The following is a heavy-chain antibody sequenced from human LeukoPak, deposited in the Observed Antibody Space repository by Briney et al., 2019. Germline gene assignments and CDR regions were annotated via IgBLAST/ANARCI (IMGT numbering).Heavy chain of an antibody. J-gene: IGHJ5*02. CDR1: GYSFTSYW. CDR3: ARQYTSSYLGWFDP. Sequence: GESLKISCKGSGYSFTSYWIGWVGQMPGKGLDGMGIIYPVDSDTRYSPSFQGQVTISADKSISAAYLQWSSLKAADTAMYYCARQYTSSYLGWFDPWGQGTLVTVSS. CDR2: IYPVDSDT. D-gene: IGHD6-13*01. V-gene: IGHV5-51*01.